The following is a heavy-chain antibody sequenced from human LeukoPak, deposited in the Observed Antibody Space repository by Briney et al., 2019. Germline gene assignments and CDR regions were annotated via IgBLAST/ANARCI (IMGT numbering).Heavy chain of an antibody. J-gene: IGHJ4*02. CDR1: GYTFTSYY. D-gene: IGHD1-26*01. Sequence: ASVKVSCKASGYTFTSYYMHWVLQAPGQGLERMGIINPSGGSTSYAQKFQGRVTMTRDMSTSTVYMELSSLRSEDTAVYYCARDVESGRTTGFDYWGQGTLVTVSS. CDR3: ARDVESGRTTGFDY. CDR2: INPSGGST. V-gene: IGHV1-46*01.